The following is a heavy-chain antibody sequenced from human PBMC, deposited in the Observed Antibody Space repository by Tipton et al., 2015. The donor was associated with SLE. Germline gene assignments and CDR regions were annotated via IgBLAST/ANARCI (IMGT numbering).Heavy chain of an antibody. V-gene: IGHV4-38-2*01. D-gene: IGHD3-22*01. CDR1: GYSISSGYY. CDR3: ARTYDYDSSGYYLYYFDY. CDR2: IYQSGST. J-gene: IGHJ4*02. Sequence: LRLSCAVSGYSISSGYYWGWIRQPPGKGLEWSGGIYQSGSTYHNPSLKSRVTRSVDTSRNQFSLKPSSVTAADTAVYYCARTYDYDSSGYYLYYFDYWGQGTLVTVSS.